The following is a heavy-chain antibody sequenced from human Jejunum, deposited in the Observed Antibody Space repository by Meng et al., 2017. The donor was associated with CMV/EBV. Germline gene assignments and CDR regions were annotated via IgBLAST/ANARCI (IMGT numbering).Heavy chain of an antibody. V-gene: IGHV4-34*01. CDR3: ARVGGAQHGDFDF. CDR2: INHSGST. Sequence: QVQLPQWGSGLLKPSETLSLTCTVYGESFSGYYWTWIRQPPGKGLEWIGEINHSGSTNYNPSLKSRVTILVDTSKRQFSLRLSFVTAADTAVYYCARVGGAQHGDFDFWGQGTLVTVSS. J-gene: IGHJ4*02. D-gene: IGHD4-17*01. CDR1: GESFSGYY.